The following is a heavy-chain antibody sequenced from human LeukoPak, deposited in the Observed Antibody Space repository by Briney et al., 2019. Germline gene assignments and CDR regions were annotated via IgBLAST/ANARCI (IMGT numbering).Heavy chain of an antibody. CDR3: ASTLTRWTFDY. V-gene: IGHV3-7*02. J-gene: IGHJ4*02. Sequence: GGSLRLSCAASGFTFSRYWMSWVRQAPGKGLEWVANINQDGSEKYYVDSMNGRFTISRDNARNSLYLQMNSLRAEDTAVYYRASTLTRWTFDYWGQGTLVTVSS. CDR1: GFTFSRYW. D-gene: IGHD4-23*01. CDR2: INQDGSEK.